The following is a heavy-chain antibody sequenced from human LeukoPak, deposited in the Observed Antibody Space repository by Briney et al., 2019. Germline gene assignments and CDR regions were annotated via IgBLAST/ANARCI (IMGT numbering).Heavy chain of an antibody. CDR3: ARARSSYGYGDAFDI. D-gene: IGHD5-18*01. J-gene: IGHJ3*02. CDR1: GFTFCTYA. Sequence: GRTLRLSCAASGFTFCTYAMTRVGETPGTGLEWVAVISYDGSSKYYADSVKGRFTISRDNSKNTLYLQMNSLRAEDTAVYYCARARSSYGYGDAFDIWGQGTRDTVSS. CDR2: ISYDGSSK. V-gene: IGHV3-30*04.